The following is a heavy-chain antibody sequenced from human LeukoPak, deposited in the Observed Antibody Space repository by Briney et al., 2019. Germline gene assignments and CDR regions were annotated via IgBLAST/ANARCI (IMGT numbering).Heavy chain of an antibody. CDR1: GFTFSSYE. CDR2: ISSSGSTI. D-gene: IGHD6-19*01. J-gene: IGHJ6*03. Sequence: PGGSLRLSCAASGFTFSSYEMNWVRQAPGKGLEWVSYISSSGSTIYYADSVKGRFTISRDNANNSLYLQMNSLRAEDTAVYYCARAGNGWYHYYYYMDVWGKGTTVTISS. CDR3: ARAGNGWYHYYYYMDV. V-gene: IGHV3-48*03.